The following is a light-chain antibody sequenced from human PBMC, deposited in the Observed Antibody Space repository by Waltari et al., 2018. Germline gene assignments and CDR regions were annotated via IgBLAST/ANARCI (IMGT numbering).Light chain of an antibody. V-gene: IGLV2-14*03. CDR1: TSDIGGYKH. Sequence: QSALTQPASVSGSPGQSITMSCTGTTSDIGGYKHVSGYQQHPGKAPKVVIYDVNKRPSGVPNRFSASKSGNTASLTISGLQPEDEAEYYCTSYSDNSASPYVFGTGTKVTV. CDR3: TSYSDNSASPYV. CDR2: DVN. J-gene: IGLJ1*01.